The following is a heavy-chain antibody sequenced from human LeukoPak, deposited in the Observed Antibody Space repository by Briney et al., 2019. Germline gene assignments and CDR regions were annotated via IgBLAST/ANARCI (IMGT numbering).Heavy chain of an antibody. CDR1: GFTFSSYT. CDR2: ISYDGRNK. Sequence: GRSLRLSCAASGFTFSSYTMHWVRQAPGKGLEWVAVISYDGRNKYYADSVKGRFTISRDNSKNTLYLQMNSLRAEDTAVYYCAKTTIFGVVIIAPYDWGQGTLVTVSS. V-gene: IGHV3-30-3*02. CDR3: AKTTIFGVVIIAPYD. J-gene: IGHJ4*02. D-gene: IGHD3-3*01.